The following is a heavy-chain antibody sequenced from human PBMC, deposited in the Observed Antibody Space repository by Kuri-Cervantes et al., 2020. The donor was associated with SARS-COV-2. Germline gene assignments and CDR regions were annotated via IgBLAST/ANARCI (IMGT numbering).Heavy chain of an antibody. Sequence: GESLKISCAASGFTVSTNYMSWVRQAPGKGLEWVSIIYSGGTTYYADSVKGRFTISRDNSKNTVNLQMNSLRGEDTALYHCARAGYSTGWFPDWYFDLWGRGTLVTVSS. CDR1: GFTVSTNY. CDR2: IYSGGTT. CDR3: ARAGYSTGWFPDWYFDL. D-gene: IGHD6-19*01. J-gene: IGHJ2*01. V-gene: IGHV3-53*01.